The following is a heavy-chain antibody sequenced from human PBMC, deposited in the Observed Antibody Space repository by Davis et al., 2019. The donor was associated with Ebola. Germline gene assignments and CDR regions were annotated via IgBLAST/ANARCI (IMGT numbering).Heavy chain of an antibody. Sequence: GGSLRLSCAASGFTFSSYGMHWVRQAPGKGLEWVAVISYDGSNKYYADSVKGRFTISRDNSKNTLYLQMNSLRAEDTAVYYCARVRPYDFWSGFDYWGQGTLVTVSP. J-gene: IGHJ4*02. D-gene: IGHD3-3*01. CDR3: ARVRPYDFWSGFDY. V-gene: IGHV3-30*03. CDR2: ISYDGSNK. CDR1: GFTFSSYG.